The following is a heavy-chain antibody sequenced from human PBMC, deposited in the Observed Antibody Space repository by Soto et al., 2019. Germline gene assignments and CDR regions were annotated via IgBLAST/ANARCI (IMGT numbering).Heavy chain of an antibody. Sequence: GGSLRLSCAASGFTFSSYGMHWVRQAPGKGLEWVAVISYDGSNKYYADSVKGRFTISRDNSKNTLYLQMNSLRAEDTAVYYCAKDLDIVVVVAAIPPWFDPWGQGTLVTVSS. CDR3: AKDLDIVVVVAAIPPWFDP. D-gene: IGHD2-15*01. V-gene: IGHV3-30*18. J-gene: IGHJ5*02. CDR2: ISYDGSNK. CDR1: GFTFSSYG.